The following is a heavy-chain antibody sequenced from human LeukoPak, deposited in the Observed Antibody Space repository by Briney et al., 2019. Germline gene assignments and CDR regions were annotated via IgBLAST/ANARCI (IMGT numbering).Heavy chain of an antibody. V-gene: IGHV3-23*01. CDR3: VKGGWGATVHI. D-gene: IGHD1-26*01. CDR2: VSDSGDTT. Sequence: PGGSLRLPCVASGFTFSDYAMTWVRQAPGKGPEWVSGVSDSGDTTYYADSVKGRFTISRDNSKNTLYLQMHNLTVEDTALYYCVKGGWGATVHIWGQGTMVTVSS. CDR1: GFTFSDYA. J-gene: IGHJ3*02.